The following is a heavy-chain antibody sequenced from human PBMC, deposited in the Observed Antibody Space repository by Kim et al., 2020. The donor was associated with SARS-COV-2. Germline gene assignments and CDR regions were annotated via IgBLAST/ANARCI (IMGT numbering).Heavy chain of an antibody. J-gene: IGHJ5*02. CDR3: ARQRGVVPAAITIHP. CDR2: IYYSGST. V-gene: IGHV4-39*01. D-gene: IGHD2-2*01. CDR1: GGSISSSSYY. Sequence: SETLSLTCTVSGGSISSSSYYWGWIRQPPGKGLEWIGSIYYSGSTYYNPSLKSRVTISVDTSKNQFSLKLSSVTAADTAVYYCARQRGVVPAAITIHPWGQGTLVTVSS.